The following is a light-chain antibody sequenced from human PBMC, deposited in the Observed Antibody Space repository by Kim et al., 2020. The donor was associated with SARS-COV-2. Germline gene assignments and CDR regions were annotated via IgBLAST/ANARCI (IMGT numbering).Light chain of an antibody. Sequence: ATETRGGDNIVSAIVHCYLQKPGQAPVLVSYGNVDRPAGNPERYAGSVSVNTATLTISRVEAWNEADYYCQVLDNISVLPYVFGAGTKVTFL. CDR2: GNV. J-gene: IGLJ1*01. V-gene: IGLV3-21*02. CDR1: NIVSAI. CDR3: QVLDNISVLPYV.